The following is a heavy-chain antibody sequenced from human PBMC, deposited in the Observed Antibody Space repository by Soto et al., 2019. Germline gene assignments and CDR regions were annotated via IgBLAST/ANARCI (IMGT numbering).Heavy chain of an antibody. CDR1: GYTFTSYG. Sequence: ASVKVSCKASGYTFTSYGISWVRQAPGQGLEWMGWISAYNGNTNYAQKLQGRVTMTTDTSTSTAYMELRSLRSDDTAVYYCASIPLGDWNDRFGAFDIWGQGTMVTVSS. CDR3: ASIPLGDWNDRFGAFDI. V-gene: IGHV1-18*01. CDR2: ISAYNGNT. D-gene: IGHD1-1*01. J-gene: IGHJ3*02.